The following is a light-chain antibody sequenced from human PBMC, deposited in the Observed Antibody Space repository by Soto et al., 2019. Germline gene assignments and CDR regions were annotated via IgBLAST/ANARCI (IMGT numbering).Light chain of an antibody. CDR2: WAS. Sequence: DIVMIQSPDSLAVSLGERATINCKSSQSVLYSSNNKNYLAWYQQKPGQPPKLLIYWASTRESGVPDRFSGSGSGTDFTLTISSLQAEDVAVYYCQQYYSTPITFGQGTRLEIK. CDR3: QQYYSTPIT. J-gene: IGKJ5*01. V-gene: IGKV4-1*01. CDR1: QSVLYSSNNKNY.